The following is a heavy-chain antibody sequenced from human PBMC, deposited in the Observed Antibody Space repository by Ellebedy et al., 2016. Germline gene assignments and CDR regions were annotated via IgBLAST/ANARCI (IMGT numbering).Heavy chain of an antibody. D-gene: IGHD6-19*01. CDR1: GFAFRNFF. V-gene: IGHV3-23*01. CDR2: ISGGGDIT. Sequence: GGSLRLXCVASGFAFRNFFMTWVCQAPGGGLERVSTISGGGDITVSADSVKGRFTISRDIPKNTVYLQMNRLRAEDTAVYYCARDRIAVALYYYYYGMDVWGQGTTVTVSS. CDR3: ARDRIAVALYYYYYGMDV. J-gene: IGHJ6*02.